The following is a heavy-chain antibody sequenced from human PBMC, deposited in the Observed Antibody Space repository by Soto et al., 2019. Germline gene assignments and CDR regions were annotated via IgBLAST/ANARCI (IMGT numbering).Heavy chain of an antibody. V-gene: IGHV1-2*04. CDR2: INPNSGGT. D-gene: IGHD2-15*01. CDR1: GYTFTGYY. Sequence: QVQLVQSGAEVKKPGASVKVSCKASGYTFTGYYMHWVRQAPGQGLEWMGWINPNSGGTNYAQKCQGWVTMTRDTSISTAYMELSRLRSDDTAVYYCARGYCSGGSCYPPSQGWFDPWGQGTLVTVSS. CDR3: ARGYCSGGSCYPPSQGWFDP. J-gene: IGHJ5*02.